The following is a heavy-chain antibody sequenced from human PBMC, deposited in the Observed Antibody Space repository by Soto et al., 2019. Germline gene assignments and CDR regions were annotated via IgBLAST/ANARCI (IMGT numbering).Heavy chain of an antibody. J-gene: IGHJ6*02. CDR3: ARHKTIGVALSGYCNMDG. V-gene: IGHV5-51*01. CDR2: IYPGDSDT. D-gene: IGHD3-16*01. CDR1: GYSFSTHW. Sequence: PRESLKISCKGSGYSFSTHWIGWVRQMPGKGLEWMGIIYPGDSDTRYSPSFQDQVTISADTSISTAYLQWSGLKASDPAIYYCARHKTIGVALSGYCNMDGWGQGTTVA.